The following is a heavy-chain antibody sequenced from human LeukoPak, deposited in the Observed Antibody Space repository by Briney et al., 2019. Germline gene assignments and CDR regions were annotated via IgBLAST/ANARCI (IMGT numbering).Heavy chain of an antibody. CDR3: ARDTTVTTPKPRLHIIDY. CDR1: GFTFSDNY. D-gene: IGHD4-17*01. Sequence: GGSLRLSCAASGFTFSDNYMSWIRQAPGKGLEWVSYISSSGFTIYYADSLKGRFTISRDNAKNSLYLQMNSLRAEDTAVYYCARDTTVTTPKPRLHIIDYWGQGTLVTVSS. CDR2: ISSSGFTI. V-gene: IGHV3-11*01. J-gene: IGHJ4*02.